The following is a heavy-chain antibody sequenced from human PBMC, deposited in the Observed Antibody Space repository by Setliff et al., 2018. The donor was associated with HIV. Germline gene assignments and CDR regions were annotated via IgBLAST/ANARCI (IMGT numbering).Heavy chain of an antibody. V-gene: IGHV4-4*08. CDR1: GGSISGYY. CDR2: IYTSGST. J-gene: IGHJ4*02. D-gene: IGHD3-16*01. Sequence: PSETLSLTCTVSGGSISGYYWSWIRQPPGKGLEWIGYIYTSGSTHYNPTLKIPVTISVDTSKNQFSLKLNAVTAADTSVYYCARRIGAGNFDYWGQGTLVTVSS. CDR3: ARRIGAGNFDY.